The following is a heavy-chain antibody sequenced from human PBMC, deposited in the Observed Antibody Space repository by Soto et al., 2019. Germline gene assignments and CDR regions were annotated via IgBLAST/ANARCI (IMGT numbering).Heavy chain of an antibody. CDR1: GLTFSSYW. CDR3: AREGDQGY. J-gene: IGHJ4*02. D-gene: IGHD1-26*01. Sequence: GGSLRLSCAASGLTFSSYWMTWVRQAPGKGLEWVANIKQDGSEKYYVDSVKGRFTISRDNAKNSLYLQMNNLRVEDTAVYYCAREGDQGYWGQGTLVTVSS. CDR2: IKQDGSEK. V-gene: IGHV3-7*01.